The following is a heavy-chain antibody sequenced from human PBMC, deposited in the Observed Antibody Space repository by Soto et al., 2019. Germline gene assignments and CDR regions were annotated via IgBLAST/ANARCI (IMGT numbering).Heavy chain of an antibody. Sequence: PGGSLRLSCAASGFTFSSYSMNWVRQALGKGLEWVSYISSSSSTIYYADSVKGRFTISRDNAKNSLYLQMNSLRAEDTAVYYCASIAVAGTNYFDYWGQGTLVTVSS. CDR1: GFTFSSYS. CDR2: ISSSSSTI. V-gene: IGHV3-48*01. D-gene: IGHD6-19*01. CDR3: ASIAVAGTNYFDY. J-gene: IGHJ4*02.